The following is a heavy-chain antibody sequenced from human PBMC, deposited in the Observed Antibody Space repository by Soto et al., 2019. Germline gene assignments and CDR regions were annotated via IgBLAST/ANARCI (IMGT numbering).Heavy chain of an antibody. D-gene: IGHD3-10*01. Sequence: GGSLRLSCTASGFTFNVYGMHWVRRAPGKGLEWVSLISFDGKNKFYTDSVKGRFTIYRDNSKNTLYLQMNSLRVEDAAVYYCAKDREYYYGSGSYSPLDHWGQGTLVTVSS. V-gene: IGHV3-30*18. CDR2: ISFDGKNK. J-gene: IGHJ4*02. CDR1: GFTFNVYG. CDR3: AKDREYYYGSGSYSPLDH.